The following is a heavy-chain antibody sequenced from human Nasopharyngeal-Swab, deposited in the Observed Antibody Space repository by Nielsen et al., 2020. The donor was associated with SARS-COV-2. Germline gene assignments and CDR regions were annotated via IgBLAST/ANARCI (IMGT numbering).Heavy chain of an antibody. J-gene: IGHJ4*02. Sequence: WGRQAPGQGLEWMGWISAYNGNTNYAQKLQGRVTMTTDTSTSTAYMELRSLRAEDTAVYYCARDPEVVAAPSRFDYWGQGTLVTVSS. V-gene: IGHV1-18*01. D-gene: IGHD2-15*01. CDR2: ISAYNGNT. CDR3: ARDPEVVAAPSRFDY.